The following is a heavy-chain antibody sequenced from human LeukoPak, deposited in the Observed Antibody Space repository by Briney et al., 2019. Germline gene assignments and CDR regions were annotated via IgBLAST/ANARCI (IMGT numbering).Heavy chain of an antibody. D-gene: IGHD3-10*01. V-gene: IGHV3-21*01. CDR3: TRGGVRGVLLPVDY. CDR2: ISSSSSYI. CDR1: GFTFRSYT. J-gene: IGHJ4*02. Sequence: PGGSLRLPCAASGFTFRSYTINWVRQAPGKGLEWVSSISSSSSYIYYADSMKGRFTISRDNAKNSLYLQMNSLRAEDTAVYYCTRGGVRGVLLPVDYWGQGTLVTVSS.